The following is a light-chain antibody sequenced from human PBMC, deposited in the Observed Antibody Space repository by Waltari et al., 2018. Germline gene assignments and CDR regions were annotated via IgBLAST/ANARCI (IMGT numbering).Light chain of an antibody. V-gene: IGKV1-5*03. CDR3: QHYGT. Sequence: DIQMTQSPSTLSASVGDRVTITCRASQSITTWLAWYRQKPGKAPKLLIYKTSGLESGVPSRFGGSGSGTEFTLTISSLQPDDFATYYCQHYGTFGQGTKVEIK. J-gene: IGKJ1*01. CDR1: QSITTW. CDR2: KTS.